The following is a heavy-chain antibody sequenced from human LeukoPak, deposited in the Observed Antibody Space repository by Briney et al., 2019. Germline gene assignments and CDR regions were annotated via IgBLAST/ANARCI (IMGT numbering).Heavy chain of an antibody. CDR2: ISYDGSNK. J-gene: IGHJ4*02. Sequence: GRSLRLSCAASGFTFSSYAMHWVRQAPGKGLEWVAVISYDGSNKYYADSVKGRFTISRDNSKNTLYLQMNSLRAEDTAVYYCARDSRLSGRYGEVGYWGQGTLVTVSS. CDR1: GFTFSSYA. V-gene: IGHV3-30-3*01. CDR3: ARDSRLSGRYGEVGY. D-gene: IGHD4-17*01.